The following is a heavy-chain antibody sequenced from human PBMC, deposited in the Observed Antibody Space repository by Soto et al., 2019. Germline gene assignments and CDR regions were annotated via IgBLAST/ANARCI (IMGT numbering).Heavy chain of an antibody. V-gene: IGHV4-59*08. CDR3: ARYSGRTAFVY. CDR2: IYYSGST. CDR1: GGSISSYY. D-gene: IGHD1-26*01. Sequence: SETLSLTCTVSGGSISSYYWSWIRQPPGKGLEWIGYIYYSGSTNYNPSLKSRVTISVDTSKDQFSLKLSSVTAADTAVYYCARYSGRTAFVYWGQGTLVTVSS. J-gene: IGHJ4*02.